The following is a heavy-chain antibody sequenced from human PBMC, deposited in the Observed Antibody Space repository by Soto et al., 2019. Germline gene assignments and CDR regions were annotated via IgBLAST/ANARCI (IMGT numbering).Heavy chain of an antibody. CDR3: ARAKYYYDSSGIMDV. D-gene: IGHD3-22*01. CDR1: GFTFSSYG. Sequence: GGSLRLSCAASGFTFSSYGMHWVRQAPGKGLEWVAVIWYDGSNKYYADSVKGRFTISRDNPKNTLYLQMNSLRAEDTAVYYCARAKYYYDSSGIMDVWGQGTTVTVSS. CDR2: IWYDGSNK. J-gene: IGHJ6*02. V-gene: IGHV3-33*01.